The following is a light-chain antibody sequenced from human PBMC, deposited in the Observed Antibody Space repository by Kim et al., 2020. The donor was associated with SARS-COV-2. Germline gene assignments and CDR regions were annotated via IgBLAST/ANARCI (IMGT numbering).Light chain of an antibody. CDR1: QSVSSN. CDR2: GAS. J-gene: IGKJ4*01. V-gene: IGKV3-15*01. Sequence: VSPGESATLSGRARQSVSSNLAWYQQKPGQAPRLLIYGASTRATGIPARFSGSGSGTEFTLTISSLQSEDFAVYYCQQYNNWPLTFGGGTKVDIK. CDR3: QQYNNWPLT.